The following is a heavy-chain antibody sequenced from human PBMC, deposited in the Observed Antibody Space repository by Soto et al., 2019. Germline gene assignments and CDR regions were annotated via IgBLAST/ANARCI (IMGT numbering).Heavy chain of an antibody. CDR1: GASIRSYH. V-gene: IGHV4-4*07. D-gene: IGHD3-16*01. CDR2: IQHTGNT. J-gene: IGHJ5*02. Sequence: SETLSLTCAVSGASIRSYHWSFLRQPAGKGLEWIGRIQHTGNTNYNPSLKSRVTMSADTSKNQISLKMTSVTAADTAVYFCAKDVSSRRWFDPWGQGARVTVSS. CDR3: AKDVSSRRWFDP.